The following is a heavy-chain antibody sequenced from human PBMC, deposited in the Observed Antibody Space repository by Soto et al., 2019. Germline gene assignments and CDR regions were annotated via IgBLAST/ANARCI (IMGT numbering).Heavy chain of an antibody. D-gene: IGHD6-13*01. CDR3: ASTISSSFDP. CDR1: GGSISSDDYY. V-gene: IGHV4-30-4*01. CDR2: IYYSGST. Sequence: SETLSLTCTVSGGSISSDDYYWSWIRQPPGKGLEWIGYIYYSGSTYYNPSLKSRVTISVDTSKNQFSLKLSSVTAADTAVYYCASTISSSFDPWGQGTLVTVSS. J-gene: IGHJ5*02.